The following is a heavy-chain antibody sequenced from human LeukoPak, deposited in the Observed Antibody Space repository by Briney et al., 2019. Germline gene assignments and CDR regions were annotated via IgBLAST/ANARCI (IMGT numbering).Heavy chain of an antibody. V-gene: IGHV4-59*01. CDR1: GGSFSGYY. D-gene: IGHD6-19*01. J-gene: IGHJ4*02. CDR2: IYYSGNT. CDR3: ARVPVAAREYFDY. Sequence: SETLSLTCAVYGGSFSGYYWSWIRQSPGKGLEWIGFIYYSGNTNYNPSLRSRVTISIDTSKNQFSLKLTSVTPADTAAYYCARVPVAAREYFDYWGQGTLVTVSS.